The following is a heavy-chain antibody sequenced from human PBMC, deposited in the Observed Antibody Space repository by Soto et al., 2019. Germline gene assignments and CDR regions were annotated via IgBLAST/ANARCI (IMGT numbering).Heavy chain of an antibody. CDR2: IDWDDDK. V-gene: IGHV2-70*11. Sequence: SGPTLVNPTQTLTLTCTFSGFSLSTSGMCVSWIRQPPGKALEWLARIDWDDDKYYSTPLKTRLTISKDTSKNQVVLTMTNMDPVDTATYYCARSVGVVVVASYFDYWGQ. CDR1: GFSLSTSGMC. D-gene: IGHD2-15*01. CDR3: ARSVGVVVVASYFDY. J-gene: IGHJ4*02.